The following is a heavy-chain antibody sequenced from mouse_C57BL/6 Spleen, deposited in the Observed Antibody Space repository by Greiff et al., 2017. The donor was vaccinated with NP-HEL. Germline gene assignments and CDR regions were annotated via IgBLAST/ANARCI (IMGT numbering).Heavy chain of an antibody. J-gene: IGHJ2*01. CDR3: ARSRGMWNYGDY. CDR1: GYAFSSSW. D-gene: IGHD1-1*01. V-gene: IGHV1-82*01. CDR2: IYPGDGDT. Sequence: VQLQQSGPELVKPGASVKISCKASGYAFSSSWMNWVKQRPGKGLEWIGRIYPGDGDTNYNGKFKGKATLTADKSSSTAYMQLSSLTSEDSAVYFCARSRGMWNYGDYWGQGTTLTVSS.